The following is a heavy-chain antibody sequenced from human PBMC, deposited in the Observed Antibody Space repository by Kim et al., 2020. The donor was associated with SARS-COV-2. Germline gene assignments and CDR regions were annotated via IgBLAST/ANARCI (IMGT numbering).Heavy chain of an antibody. CDR3: ARETGWFDP. Sequence: SETLSLTCTVSGGSISSSSYYWGWIRQPPGKGLEWIGSIYYSGSTYYNPSLKSRVTISVDTSKNQFSLKLSSVTAADTAVYYCARETGWFDPWGQGTLVTVSS. J-gene: IGHJ5*02. CDR2: IYYSGST. CDR1: GGSISSSSYY. V-gene: IGHV4-39*07.